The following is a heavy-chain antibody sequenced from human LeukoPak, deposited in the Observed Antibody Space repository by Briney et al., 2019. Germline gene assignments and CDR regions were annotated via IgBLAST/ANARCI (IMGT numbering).Heavy chain of an antibody. V-gene: IGHV3-73*01. Sequence: PGGSLRLSCVASGSTFSRYWMTWVRQASGKGLEWVGRIRGKANYYATTYTASVKGRFTISRDDSKNTTYLQMNSLKTDDTAVYYCTPDGAGWGYWGQGTLVTVSS. CDR3: TPDGAGWGY. J-gene: IGHJ4*02. CDR1: GSTFSRYW. D-gene: IGHD6-19*01. CDR2: IRGKANYYAT.